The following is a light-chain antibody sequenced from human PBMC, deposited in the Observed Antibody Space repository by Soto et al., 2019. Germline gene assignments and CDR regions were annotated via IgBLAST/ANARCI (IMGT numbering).Light chain of an antibody. V-gene: IGLV2-14*01. CDR2: DVN. CDR1: SSDVGGYSL. CDR3: SSYTTTSTRV. J-gene: IGLJ2*01. Sequence: QSALTQPASVSGSPGQSITISCTGTSSDVGGYSLVSWYQQHPGKSPKLMIYDVNIRPSGVSNRFSGSQSGNTASLTISGLQAEDEADCYCSSYTTTSTRVFGGGTKVTVL.